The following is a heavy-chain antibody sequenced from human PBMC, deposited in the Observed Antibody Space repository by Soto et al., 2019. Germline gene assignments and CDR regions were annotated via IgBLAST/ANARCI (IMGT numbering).Heavy chain of an antibody. V-gene: IGHV3-30*18. Sequence: QEQLVESGGGVVQPGRSLRLSCAASAFIFSSYGMHWVRQAPGKGLEWVAVISLVGSNKYYGDSVKGRFNISRDNSKNTLYLQMNSLRAEDTAVYYCAQDGPAGYGMDVWGQGTTVTVSS. CDR1: AFIFSSYG. D-gene: IGHD6-13*01. J-gene: IGHJ6*02. CDR3: AQDGPAGYGMDV. CDR2: ISLVGSNK.